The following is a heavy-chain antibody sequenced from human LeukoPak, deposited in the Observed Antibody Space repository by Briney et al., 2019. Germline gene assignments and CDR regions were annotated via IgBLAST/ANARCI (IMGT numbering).Heavy chain of an antibody. D-gene: IGHD3-22*01. V-gene: IGHV3-23*01. CDR1: GFTFSNAW. Sequence: PGGSLRLSCAASGFTFSNAWMSWVRQAPGKGLEWVSAISGSGGSTYYADSVKGRFTISRDNSKNTLYLQMNSLRAEDTAVYYCAKDWDYYDSSGVESFDYWGQGTLVTVSS. J-gene: IGHJ4*02. CDR3: AKDWDYYDSSGVESFDY. CDR2: ISGSGGST.